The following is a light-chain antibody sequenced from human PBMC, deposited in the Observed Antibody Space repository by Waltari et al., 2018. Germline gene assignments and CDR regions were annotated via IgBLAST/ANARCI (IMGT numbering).Light chain of an antibody. J-gene: IGKJ2*01. V-gene: IGKV1-39*01. CDR3: QQSYSSPLYT. CDR2: GAS. Sequence: DIRMTQSPYSLSASVGHRVTITCRASQSISTVLNWYQHRPGKAPKLLIYGASNLQSGVPSRFSGSGSGRDFTLTISGLKPEDFATYYCQQSYSSPLYTFGQGTRLEIK. CDR1: QSISTV.